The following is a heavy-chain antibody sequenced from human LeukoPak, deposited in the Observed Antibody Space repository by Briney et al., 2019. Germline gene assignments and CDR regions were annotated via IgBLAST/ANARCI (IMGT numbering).Heavy chain of an antibody. Sequence: SETLSLTCTVSGGSISSYYWSWIRQPPGKGLEWIGYIYYSGSTNYNPSLKSRVTISVDTSKNQFSLKLSSVTAADTAMYYCARGYSSSWPGVWFDPWGQGTLVTVSS. CDR2: IYYSGST. CDR1: GGSISSYY. D-gene: IGHD6-13*01. CDR3: ARGYSSSWPGVWFDP. J-gene: IGHJ5*02. V-gene: IGHV4-59*01.